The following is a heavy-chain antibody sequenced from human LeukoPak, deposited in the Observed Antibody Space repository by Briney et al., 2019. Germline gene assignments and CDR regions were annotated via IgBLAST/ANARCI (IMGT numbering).Heavy chain of an antibody. CDR1: GFIVSSNY. CDR3: TRDRVSSDS. V-gene: IGHV3-23*01. J-gene: IGHJ4*02. D-gene: IGHD3-16*02. CDR2: ISGSGGST. Sequence: GGSLRLSCAASGFIVSSNYMSWVRQAPGKGLEWVSAISGSGGSTYYADSVKGRFTISRDNSKNTLYLQMNSLRAEDTAVYYCTRDRVSSDSWGQGTLVIVSS.